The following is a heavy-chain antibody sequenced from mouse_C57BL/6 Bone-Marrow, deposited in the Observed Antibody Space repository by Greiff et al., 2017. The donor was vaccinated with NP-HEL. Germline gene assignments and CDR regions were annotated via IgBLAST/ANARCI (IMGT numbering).Heavy chain of an antibody. Sequence: EVQLQQSGPELVKPGASVKMSCKASGYTFTDYNMHWVKQSHGKSLEWIGYINPNNGGTSYKQKFKGKATLTVNKSSSTAYMELRSLTSEDSAVYYCASDGYWGFAYWGQGTLVTVSA. CDR1: GYTFTDYN. D-gene: IGHD2-3*01. J-gene: IGHJ3*01. V-gene: IGHV1-22*01. CDR3: ASDGYWGFAY. CDR2: INPNNGGT.